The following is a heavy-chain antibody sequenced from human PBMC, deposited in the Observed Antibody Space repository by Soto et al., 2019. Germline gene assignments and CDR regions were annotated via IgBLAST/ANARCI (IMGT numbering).Heavy chain of an antibody. Sequence: GGSLRLSCSASGFTFSSYAMHWVRQAPGKGLEYVSAISSNGGSTYYADSVKGRFTISRDNSKNTLYLQMSSLRAEDTAVYYCVKDSGGYSGYEHFDYWGQGTLVTVSS. CDR3: VKDSGGYSGYEHFDY. D-gene: IGHD5-12*01. V-gene: IGHV3-64D*08. CDR2: ISSNGGST. J-gene: IGHJ4*02. CDR1: GFTFSSYA.